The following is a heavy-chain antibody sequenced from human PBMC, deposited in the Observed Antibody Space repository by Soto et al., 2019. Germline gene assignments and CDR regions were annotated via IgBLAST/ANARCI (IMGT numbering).Heavy chain of an antibody. CDR3: SRLNWHFDR. CDR1: GFTFTNAW. D-gene: IGHD6-6*01. CDR2: IKTKIDGGTT. Sequence: EVQLVESGGGLVESGGYLRLSCTASGFTFTNAWMIWVRQVPGKGLEWVGRIKTKIDGGTTDYAAPVKGRITISRDDSKNTLYLQMNSLKTEDTAVYYCSRLNWHFDRWGLGTLVTVSS. J-gene: IGHJ2*01. V-gene: IGHV3-15*01.